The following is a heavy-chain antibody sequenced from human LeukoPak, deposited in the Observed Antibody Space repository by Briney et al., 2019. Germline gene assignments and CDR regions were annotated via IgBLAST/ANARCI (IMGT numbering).Heavy chain of an antibody. D-gene: IGHD3-16*01. CDR2: INQDGGTR. CDR1: GFTFSNTW. CDR3: ARDMKGNLDY. V-gene: IGHV3-7*01. J-gene: IGHJ4*02. Sequence: PGGSLRLSCAASGFTFSNTWMAWVRQAPGKGLDWVANINQDGGTRQYADSVRGRFTISRDNAKNSLYLEMNSLRAEETGLYHCARDMKGNLDYWGQGTLVTVS.